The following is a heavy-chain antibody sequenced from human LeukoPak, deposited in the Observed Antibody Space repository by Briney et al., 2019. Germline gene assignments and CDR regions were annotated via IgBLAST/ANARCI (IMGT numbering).Heavy chain of an antibody. CDR3: ARDAALVPSKYSGSYYSFDY. J-gene: IGHJ4*02. CDR2: INPNSGGT. CDR1: GYTFTGYY. D-gene: IGHD1-26*01. V-gene: IGHV1-2*02. Sequence: GASVKVSCKASGYTFTGYYMHWVRQAPGQGLEWMGWINPNSGGTNYAQKFQGRVTMTRDTSISTAYMELSRLRSDDTAVYYCARDAALVPSKYSGSYYSFDYWGQGTLVTVSS.